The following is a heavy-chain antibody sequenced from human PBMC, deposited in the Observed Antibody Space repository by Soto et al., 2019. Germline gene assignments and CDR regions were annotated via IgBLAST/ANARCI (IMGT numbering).Heavy chain of an antibody. CDR2: ISGGASDK. J-gene: IGHJ4*02. D-gene: IGHD2-21*01. Sequence: EVQLVESGGGLVQPGGSLRLSCETSGFMFSAYWMSWVRQDPRKGLEWVATISGGASDKFYVDSVKGRFTISRDDAKNSLYLQMNSLRDEDTAVYYCVREDWHLFDHWGQGTLVTVSS. V-gene: IGHV3-7*01. CDR3: VREDWHLFDH. CDR1: GFMFSAYW.